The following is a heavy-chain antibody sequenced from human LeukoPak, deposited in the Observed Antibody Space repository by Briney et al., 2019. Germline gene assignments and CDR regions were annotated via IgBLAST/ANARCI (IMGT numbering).Heavy chain of an antibody. Sequence: GESLKISCKASGYSFTNYCIAWVSQMPGKGLEWMGIISPGDSDTRYSPSFQGQVTISADKSISTAYLQWSSLKASDTAMYYCARCRATGASTWFDPWGQGTLVTVSS. CDR1: GYSFTNYC. D-gene: IGHD1-26*01. V-gene: IGHV5-51*01. J-gene: IGHJ5*02. CDR2: ISPGDSDT. CDR3: ARCRATGASTWFDP.